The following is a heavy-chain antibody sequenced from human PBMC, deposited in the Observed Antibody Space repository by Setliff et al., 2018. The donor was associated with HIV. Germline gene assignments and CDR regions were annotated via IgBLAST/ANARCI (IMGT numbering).Heavy chain of an antibody. CDR1: GGSFSGYY. CDR3: ASPYSGSYSGFQY. D-gene: IGHD1-26*01. Sequence: KPSETLSLTCAVYGGSFSGYYWTWIRQSPGKGLEWIGEITDSGGSKYNPSLESRVTISVDTSKNQFSLNLTSVTVADTGIYYCASPYSGSYSGFQYWGQGTLVTV. J-gene: IGHJ1*01. V-gene: IGHV4-34*01. CDR2: ITDSGGS.